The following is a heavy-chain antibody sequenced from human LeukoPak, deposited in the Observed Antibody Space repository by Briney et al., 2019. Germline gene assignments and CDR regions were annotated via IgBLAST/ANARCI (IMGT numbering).Heavy chain of an antibody. CDR3: ARGTYYDILTGYRYGGAHFDY. D-gene: IGHD3-9*01. V-gene: IGHV4-59*01. CDR1: GGSFNTYY. Sequence: SETLSLTCTVSGGSFNTYYWTWIRQPPGKGLEYIGHLYYSGATSYNPSLKSRLTISVDTSKNQFSLKLNSVTAADTAVYYCARGTYYDILTGYRYGGAHFDYWGQGIQVTVSS. CDR2: LYYSGAT. J-gene: IGHJ4*02.